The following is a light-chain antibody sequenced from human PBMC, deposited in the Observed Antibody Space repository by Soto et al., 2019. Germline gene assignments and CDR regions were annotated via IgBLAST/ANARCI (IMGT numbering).Light chain of an antibody. CDR1: QSISSW. J-gene: IGKJ5*01. CDR3: QQYDNLPVT. V-gene: IGKV1-33*01. CDR2: DAS. Sequence: DIQMTQSPSTLSASVGDRVTITCRASQSISSWLAWYQQKPGKAPKLLIYDASNLETGVPSRFSGSGSGTDFTFTISSLQPEDIATYDCQQYDNLPVTFGQGTRLEIK.